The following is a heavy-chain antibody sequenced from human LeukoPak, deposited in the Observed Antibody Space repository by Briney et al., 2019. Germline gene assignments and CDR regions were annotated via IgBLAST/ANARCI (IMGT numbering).Heavy chain of an antibody. D-gene: IGHD6-13*01. CDR3: ARYSSSFGSRYNWFDP. CDR2: IYYSGST. Sequence: PSETLSLTCTVSGGSISSSSYYWGWIRQPPGKGLGWIGSIYYSGSTYYNPSLKSRVTISVDTSKNQFSLKLSSVTAADTAVYYCARYSSSFGSRYNWFDPWGQGTLVTVSS. J-gene: IGHJ5*02. CDR1: GGSISSSSYY. V-gene: IGHV4-39*01.